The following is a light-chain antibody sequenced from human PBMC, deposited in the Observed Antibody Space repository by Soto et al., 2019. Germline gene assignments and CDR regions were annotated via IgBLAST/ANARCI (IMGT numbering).Light chain of an antibody. J-gene: IGKJ4*01. CDR1: QAISSY. CDR2: AAS. V-gene: IGKV1-8*01. CDR3: QQYYSYPPT. Sequence: IQMTQSPSSVSASVGDRVTITCRASQAISSYLAWYQQKPGKAPKLLIYAASTLQSGVPSRFSGSGSGTDFTLTISCLQSEDFATYYCQQYYSYPPTFGGGTKVDIK.